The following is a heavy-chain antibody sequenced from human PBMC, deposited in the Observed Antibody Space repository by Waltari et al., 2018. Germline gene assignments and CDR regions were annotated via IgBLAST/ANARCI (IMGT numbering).Heavy chain of an antibody. Sequence: EVQLVQSGAEVKKPGEPLRISCKGSGYTFTNYWITWVRQRPGKGLEWMGRIDPIDSYITYSPSFQGHVTISSDRSISTAYLQWSSLKASDTAMYYCARLVSYYDTSGLSRWFDAWGQGTLVTVSP. CDR3: ARLVSYYDTSGLSRWFDA. D-gene: IGHD3-22*01. CDR1: GYTFTNYW. CDR2: IDPIDSYI. V-gene: IGHV5-10-1*03. J-gene: IGHJ5*02.